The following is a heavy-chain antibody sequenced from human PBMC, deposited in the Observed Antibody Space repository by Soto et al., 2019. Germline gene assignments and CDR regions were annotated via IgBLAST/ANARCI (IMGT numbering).Heavy chain of an antibody. Sequence: QVQLVQSGAEVKKPGSSVKVSCKASGGTFSSYAISWVRQAPGQGLEWMGGIIPIFGTANYAQKFQGRVTITADESTSTAYMELSSLRSEDTAVYYCARVVTRSSSSAYYDYGMDVWGQGTTVTVSS. V-gene: IGHV1-69*01. D-gene: IGHD6-13*01. CDR3: ARVVTRSSSSAYYDYGMDV. CDR2: IIPIFGTA. J-gene: IGHJ6*02. CDR1: GGTFSSYA.